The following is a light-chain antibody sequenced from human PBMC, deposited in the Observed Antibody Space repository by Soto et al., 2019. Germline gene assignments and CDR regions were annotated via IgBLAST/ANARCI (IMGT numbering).Light chain of an antibody. CDR2: DAS. V-gene: IGKV3-11*01. CDR3: QQRSNWPPIT. Sequence: EIVLTQSPAPLFLSPGDRATLSCRARQSVSSYLAWYQQKPGQAPRLLIYDASNRATGIPARFSGSGSGTDFTLTISSLEPEDFAVYYCQQRSNWPPITFGQGTRLEIK. CDR1: QSVSSY. J-gene: IGKJ5*01.